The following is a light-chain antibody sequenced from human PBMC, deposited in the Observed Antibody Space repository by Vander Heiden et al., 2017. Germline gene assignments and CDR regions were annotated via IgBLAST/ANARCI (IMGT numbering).Light chain of an antibody. CDR1: QSVSSTY. CDR3: QQYGSSPYT. CDR2: GAS. Sequence: EIVLPQSPGTLSLSPGERATLSCRASQSVSSTYLAWYQQKPGQAPRLLIYGASSRATGVPDRFSGRGSGTDFTLTISRLEPEDFAVYYCQQYGSSPYTFGQGTKLEIK. J-gene: IGKJ2*01. V-gene: IGKV3-20*01.